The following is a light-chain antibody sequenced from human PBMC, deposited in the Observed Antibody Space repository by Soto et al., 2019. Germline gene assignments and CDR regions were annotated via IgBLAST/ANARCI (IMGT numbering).Light chain of an antibody. CDR1: SSNIGGNS. Sequence: QSVMTQPPSVSAAPGQKVTISCSGSSSNIGGNSVSWYQQLPGTAPKLLIYDDNKRPSGIPDRFSGSKSGTSATLGITGFQTGDEADYYCGSYTGISTFYVFGTGTKLTVL. J-gene: IGLJ1*01. V-gene: IGLV1-51*01. CDR2: DDN. CDR3: GSYTGISTFYV.